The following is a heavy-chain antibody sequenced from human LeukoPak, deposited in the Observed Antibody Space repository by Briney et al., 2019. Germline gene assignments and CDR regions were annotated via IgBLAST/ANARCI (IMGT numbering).Heavy chain of an antibody. Sequence: SETLSLTCTVSGGSISSSSYYWRWVRQPPGKGLEWIGSISYSGSTYDNPSLKSRVTISVDTSKNQFSLKLSSVTAADTAVYYCARRGDSSGYYYFDYWGQGTLVTVSS. CDR2: ISYSGST. V-gene: IGHV4-39*01. D-gene: IGHD3-22*01. CDR3: ARRGDSSGYYYFDY. J-gene: IGHJ4*02. CDR1: GGSISSSSYY.